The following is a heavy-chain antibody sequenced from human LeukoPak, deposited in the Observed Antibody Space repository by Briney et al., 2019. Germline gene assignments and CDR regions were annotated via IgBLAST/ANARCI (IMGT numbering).Heavy chain of an antibody. CDR1: GFTFSSYW. D-gene: IGHD6-13*01. J-gene: IGHJ1*01. CDR3: TRNRVAAAGDD. CDR2: IGPDGSGT. V-gene: IGHV3-7*01. Sequence: PGGSLRLSCAASGFTFSSYWMTWVRQAPGKGLEWVANIGPDGSGTYYVDSVKGRFTISRDNAKNSLYLQMNSLRTEDTAVYYCTRNRVAAAGDDWGQGTLVTVSS.